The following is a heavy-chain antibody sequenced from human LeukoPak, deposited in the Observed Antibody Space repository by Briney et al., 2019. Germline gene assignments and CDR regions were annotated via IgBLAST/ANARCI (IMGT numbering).Heavy chain of an antibody. D-gene: IGHD5-12*01. J-gene: IGHJ4*02. CDR2: IKQDGGER. CDR1: GITFSRYW. V-gene: IGHV3-7*03. Sequence: GGSLRLSCVDSGITFSRYWMSWVRQAPGKGLEWVANIKQDGGERYYVDSVKGRFTISRDNAKNSLYLQMNSLRVEDTAVYYCARGPLDSGYTYFDYWGQGTLVSVAS. CDR3: ARGPLDSGYTYFDY.